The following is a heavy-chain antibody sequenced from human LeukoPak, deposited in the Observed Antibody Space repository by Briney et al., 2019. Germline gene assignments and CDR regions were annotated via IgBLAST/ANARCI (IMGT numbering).Heavy chain of an antibody. J-gene: IGHJ6*03. CDR2: ISSSGSTI. Sequence: TPGGSLRLSCAASGFTFSDYYMSWIRQAPGKGLEWVSYISSSGSTIYYADSVKGRFTISRDNARNSLYLQMNSLRAEDTAVYYCARDNRAAAVGYYYYYMDVWGKGTTVTVSS. CDR1: GFTFSDYY. CDR3: ARDNRAAAVGYYYYYMDV. D-gene: IGHD6-13*01. V-gene: IGHV3-11*04.